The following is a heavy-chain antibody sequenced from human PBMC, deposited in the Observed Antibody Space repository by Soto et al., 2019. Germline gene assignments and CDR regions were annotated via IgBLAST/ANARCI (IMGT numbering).Heavy chain of an antibody. CDR1: GYSFTSYW. J-gene: IGHJ1*01. CDR3: ARLSYYDILTGYYFPQYFQH. CDR2: IYPGDSDT. V-gene: IGHV5-51*01. D-gene: IGHD3-9*01. Sequence: GESMKIPCNGSGYSFTSYWIGWVRQMTGKGLEWMGIIYPGDSDTRYSPSLQGQVTISADKSISTAYLQWSSLKASDTAMYYCARLSYYDILTGYYFPQYFQHWGQGTLVTVSS.